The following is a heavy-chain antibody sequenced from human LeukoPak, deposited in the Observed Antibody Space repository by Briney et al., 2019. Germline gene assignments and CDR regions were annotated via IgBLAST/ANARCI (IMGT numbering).Heavy chain of an antibody. J-gene: IGHJ4*02. Sequence: GGSLRLSCAASGFTVSSNYMSWVRQAPGKGLEWVSVTYSGGSTYYADSVKGRFTISRDNSKNTLYLQMNSLRAEDTAVYYCARDSLFSSGWVYYFDYWGQGTLVTVSS. V-gene: IGHV3-66*01. CDR3: ARDSLFSSGWVYYFDY. D-gene: IGHD6-19*01. CDR1: GFTVSSNY. CDR2: TYSGGST.